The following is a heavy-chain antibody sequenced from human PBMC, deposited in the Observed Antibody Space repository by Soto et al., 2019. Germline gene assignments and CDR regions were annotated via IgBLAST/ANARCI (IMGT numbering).Heavy chain of an antibody. CDR1: GFTFDTYE. J-gene: IGHJ5*02. V-gene: IGHV3-30-3*01. CDR2: ISFAGTND. CDR3: ARDMNWLDP. Sequence: QMQLVQSGGGVVQPGRSLRLSCAASGFTFDTYEMNWVRQAPGKGLEWVAMISFAGTNDYYADSVKGRFTISRDNSNNTLFLHMNILSVEDTAVYYCARDMNWLDPWGQGSLVTVAS.